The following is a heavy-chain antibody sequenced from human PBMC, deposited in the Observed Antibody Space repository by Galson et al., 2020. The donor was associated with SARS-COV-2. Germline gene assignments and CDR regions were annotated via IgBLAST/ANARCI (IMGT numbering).Heavy chain of an antibody. J-gene: IGHJ6*03. D-gene: IGHD6-13*01. CDR2: IGTAGDT. Sequence: GESLKISCAASGFTFSSYDMHWVRQATGKGLEWVSAIGTAGDTYYPDSVKGRFTISRENAKNSLYLQMNSLRAGDTAVYYCARGACSSRNATYDSRRVYYYYGDVLVKGTTLTVCS. CDR1: GFTFSSYD. CDR3: ARGACSSRNATYDSRRVYYYYGDV. V-gene: IGHV3-13*01.